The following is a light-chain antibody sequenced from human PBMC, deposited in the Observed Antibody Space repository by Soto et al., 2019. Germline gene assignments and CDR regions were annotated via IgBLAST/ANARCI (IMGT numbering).Light chain of an antibody. CDR3: SSYTSSSTLD. Sequence: QSALNQPASVSGSPGQAITISCTGTSSDVGGYNYVSWYQQHPGKAPKLMIYDVSNRPSGVSNRFSGSKSGNTASLTISGLQAEDEADYYCSSYTSSSTLDFGTGTRSPS. CDR2: DVS. J-gene: IGLJ1*01. CDR1: SSDVGGYNY. V-gene: IGLV2-14*01.